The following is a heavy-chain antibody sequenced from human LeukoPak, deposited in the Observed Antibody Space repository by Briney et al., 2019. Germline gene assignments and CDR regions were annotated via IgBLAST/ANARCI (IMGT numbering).Heavy chain of an antibody. CDR2: IYYTGAT. Sequence: SETLSLTCTVSGGSISNYYWTWIRRPPGKGLEWIGYIYYTGATSYNPSLKSRVTISVDTSKNQFSLRLTSVTAADTAVYYCARYGGSGWVIDNWGQGTLVTVSS. V-gene: IGHV4-59*08. CDR3: ARYGGSGWVIDN. CDR1: GGSISNYY. D-gene: IGHD6-19*01. J-gene: IGHJ4*02.